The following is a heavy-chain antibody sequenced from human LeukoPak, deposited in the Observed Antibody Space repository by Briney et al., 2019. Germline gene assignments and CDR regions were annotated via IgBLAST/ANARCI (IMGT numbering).Heavy chain of an antibody. V-gene: IGHV4-34*01. CDR3: ARGLNIAAAGTAGWFDP. CDR2: INHSGST. CDR1: GGSFSGYY. D-gene: IGHD6-13*01. J-gene: IGHJ5*02. Sequence: PSETLSLTCAVYGGSFSGYYWSWIRQPPGKGLEWIGEINHSGSTNYNPSLKSRVTISVGTSKNQFPLKLSSVTAADTAVYYCARGLNIAAAGTAGWFDPWGQGTLVTVSS.